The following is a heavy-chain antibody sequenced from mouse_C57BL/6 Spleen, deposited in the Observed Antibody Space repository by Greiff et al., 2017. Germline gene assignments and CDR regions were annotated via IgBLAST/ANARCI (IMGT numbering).Heavy chain of an antibody. J-gene: IGHJ3*01. CDR3: ASRLFAY. CDR2: IDPSDSYT. CDR1: GYTFTSYW. Sequence: QVQLQQPGAELVMPGASVKLSCKASGYTFTSYWMHWVKQRPGQGLEWIGEIDPSDSYTNYNQKFKGKSTLTVDKSSSTAYMQLSGLTSEGSAVYYCASRLFAYWGQGTLVTVSA. V-gene: IGHV1-69*01.